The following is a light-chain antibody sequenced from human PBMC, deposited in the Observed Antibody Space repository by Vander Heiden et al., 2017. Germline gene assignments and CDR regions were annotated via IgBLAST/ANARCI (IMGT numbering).Light chain of an antibody. CDR3: HQRSNWPVT. J-gene: IGKJ2*01. CDR2: DAP. CDR1: QSRIHY. V-gene: IGKV3-11*01. Sequence: IVLTQSPVTLSLSPGERAPLSCSASQSRIHYLAWYQQKPGQAPRLLIYDAPNRATGIPARSDGSGPGTDFTLTITSLEPEDFAIYYCHQRSNWPVTFGQGTKMEIK.